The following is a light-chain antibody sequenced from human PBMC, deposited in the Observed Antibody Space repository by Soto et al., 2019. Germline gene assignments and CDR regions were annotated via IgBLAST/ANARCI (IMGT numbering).Light chain of an antibody. Sequence: QSVLTQPASVSGSPGQSITISCTGTSSDVGGYNYVAWYQQHSGKAPKVMIYDVSNRPSGVSNRFSGSKSGNTASLTISGLQAEDEADYYCSSYTTSSTYVFGPGTKVTVL. J-gene: IGLJ1*01. CDR3: SSYTTSSTYV. V-gene: IGLV2-14*01. CDR2: DVS. CDR1: SSDVGGYNY.